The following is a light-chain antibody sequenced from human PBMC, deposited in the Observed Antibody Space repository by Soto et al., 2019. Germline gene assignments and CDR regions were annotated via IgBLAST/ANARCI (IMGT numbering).Light chain of an antibody. CDR2: TVS. CDR1: QSISRY. V-gene: IGKV1-12*01. J-gene: IGKJ1*01. Sequence: DIQMTQSPSSVSASVGDRVTITCRASQSISRYLAWFQQKPGRALQLLISTVSTLQSGVPSRFSGSGSGTDFTLTISSLQPEDFATYYCQQGQSFPWTFGQGTKVDIK. CDR3: QQGQSFPWT.